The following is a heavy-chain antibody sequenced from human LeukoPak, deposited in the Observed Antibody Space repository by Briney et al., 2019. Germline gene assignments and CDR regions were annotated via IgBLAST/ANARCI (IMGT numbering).Heavy chain of an antibody. CDR2: IYYSGST. Sequence: SEPLSLTCTVSGGSISSYYWSWIRQPPGKGLEWIGYIYYSGSTNYNPSLKSRVTISVDTSKNQFSLKLSSVTAADTAVYYCARMRGSTIDYWGQGTLVTVSS. V-gene: IGHV4-59*01. D-gene: IGHD1-26*01. CDR3: ARMRGSTIDY. CDR1: GGSISSYY. J-gene: IGHJ4*02.